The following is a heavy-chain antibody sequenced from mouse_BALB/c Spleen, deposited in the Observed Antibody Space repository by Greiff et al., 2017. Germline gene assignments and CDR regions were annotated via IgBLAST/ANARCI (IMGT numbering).Heavy chain of an antibody. Sequence: EVQRVESGGGLVQPGGSRKLSCAASGFTFSSFGMHWVRQAPEKGLEWVAYISSGSSTIYYADTVKGRFTISRDNPKNTLFLQMTSLRSEDTAMYYCARDDYDGYYAMDYWGQGTSVTVSS. J-gene: IGHJ4*01. CDR3: ARDDYDGYYAMDY. CDR1: GFTFSSFG. D-gene: IGHD2-4*01. V-gene: IGHV5-17*02. CDR2: ISSGSSTI.